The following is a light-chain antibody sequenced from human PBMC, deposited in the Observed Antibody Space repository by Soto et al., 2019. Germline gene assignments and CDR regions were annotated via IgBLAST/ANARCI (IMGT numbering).Light chain of an antibody. CDR3: HQRQSWPWT. Sequence: EIVLTQSPATLSSSPGETATLSCRASQYVGTRLAWYQHKPGQAPRLLIYYMSKRATGIPARFSGSGSGTDFTLTISSLAPEDFAIYYCHQRQSWPWTFGQGTKVEIK. CDR1: QYVGTR. J-gene: IGKJ1*01. CDR2: YMS. V-gene: IGKV3-11*01.